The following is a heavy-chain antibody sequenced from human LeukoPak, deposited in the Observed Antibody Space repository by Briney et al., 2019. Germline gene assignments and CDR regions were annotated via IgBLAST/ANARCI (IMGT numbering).Heavy chain of an antibody. CDR1: GFTFSRYW. CDR3: GRGGSYGDY. V-gene: IGHV3-74*01. J-gene: IGHJ4*02. D-gene: IGHD3-16*01. CDR2: VNPVGSST. Sequence: GGSLSLSRAASGFTFSRYWMHWVRQVPGKGLVWVSRVNPVGSSTTYVDSVKGRFTSSRDNAKNTLYLQMNRLRVEDTAVYDCGRGGSYGDYWGQGILVTVSS.